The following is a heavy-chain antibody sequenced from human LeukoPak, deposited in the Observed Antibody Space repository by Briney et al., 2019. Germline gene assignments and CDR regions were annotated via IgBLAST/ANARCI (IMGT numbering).Heavy chain of an antibody. J-gene: IGHJ3*02. CDR2: IYYSGST. CDR3: ARNGATDAFDI. Sequence: PSETLSLTCAVSGATISDGGYYWTWIRQHPGKGLEWIGYIYYSGSTNYNPSLKSRVTISIDTSRNQFSLKLISVTAADTAVYYCARNGATDAFDIWGQGTLVTVSS. CDR1: GATISDGGYY. D-gene: IGHD3-10*01. V-gene: IGHV4-61*08.